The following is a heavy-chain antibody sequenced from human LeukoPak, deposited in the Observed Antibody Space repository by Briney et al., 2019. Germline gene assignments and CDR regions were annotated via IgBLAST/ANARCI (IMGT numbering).Heavy chain of an antibody. CDR2: IRYDGSNK. D-gene: IGHD6-19*01. CDR3: ARDPSSGWYFDY. J-gene: IGHJ4*02. V-gene: IGHV3-30*02. Sequence: GGSLRLSCAASGFTFSSYGMHWVRQAPGKGLEWVAFIRYDGSNKYYADSVKGRFTISRDNSKNTLYLQMNSLRAEDTAVYYCARDPSSGWYFDYWGQGTLVTVSS. CDR1: GFTFSSYG.